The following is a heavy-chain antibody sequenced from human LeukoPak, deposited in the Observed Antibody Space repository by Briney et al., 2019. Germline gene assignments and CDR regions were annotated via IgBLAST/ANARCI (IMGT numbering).Heavy chain of an antibody. CDR2: ITPVIETA. J-gene: IGHJ5*02. V-gene: IGHV1-69*08. D-gene: IGHD3-10*01. CDR1: GGTFLSHI. Sequence: ASVKVSCKTSGGTFLSHIFSWVRQAPGHGLEWIGKITPVIETAKYAQMFQGRVSIYTDKDTTTVYMDLSGLRPDDTADYYCARVNLRGSNYNWFDPWGQGTRVIVSS. CDR3: ARVNLRGSNYNWFDP.